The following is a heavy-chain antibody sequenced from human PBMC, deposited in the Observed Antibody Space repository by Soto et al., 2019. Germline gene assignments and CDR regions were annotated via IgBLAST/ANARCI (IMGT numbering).Heavy chain of an antibody. CDR1: GGSISSGGYY. V-gene: IGHV4-31*03. CDR3: ARRYGYSFDY. D-gene: IGHD1-1*01. J-gene: IGHJ4*02. CDR2: IYYSGST. Sequence: SETLSLTCTVSGGSISSGGYYWSWIRQHPGKGLEWIGYIYYSGSTYYNPSLKSRVTISVDTSKNQFSLKLSSVTAADTAVYNWARRYGYSFDYWGQGTLVTVSS.